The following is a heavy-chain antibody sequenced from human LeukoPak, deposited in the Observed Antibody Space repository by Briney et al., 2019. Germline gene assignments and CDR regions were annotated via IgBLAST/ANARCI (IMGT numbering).Heavy chain of an antibody. CDR3: ANHLACGSTTCPSFDN. J-gene: IGHJ4*02. D-gene: IGHD2-15*01. Sequence: GGSLRLSCAASGFTFSSYSMNWVRQAPGKGLEWVSSISSSSSYIYYADSVKGRFTISRDNAKNSLYLQMNSLRAEDTAVYYCANHLACGSTTCPSFDNWGQGTLVTVSS. V-gene: IGHV3-21*01. CDR1: GFTFSSYS. CDR2: ISSSSSYI.